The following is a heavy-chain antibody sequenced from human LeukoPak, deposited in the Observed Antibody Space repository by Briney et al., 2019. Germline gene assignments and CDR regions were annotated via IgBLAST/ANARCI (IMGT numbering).Heavy chain of an antibody. CDR3: ARGVVVVAAANXXDX. V-gene: IGHV4-39*01. J-gene: IGHJ5*02. D-gene: IGHD2-15*01. Sequence: PSETLSLTCTVSVGSISSSSYYWGWIRQPPGKGLEWIGSIYYSGSTYYNPSLKSRVTISVDTSKNQFSLKLSSVTAADTAVYYCARGVVVVAAANXXDXXGQGXXVTV. CDR2: IYYSGST. CDR1: VGSISSSSYY.